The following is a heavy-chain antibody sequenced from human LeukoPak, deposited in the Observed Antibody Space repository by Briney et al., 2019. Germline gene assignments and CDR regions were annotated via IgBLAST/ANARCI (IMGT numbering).Heavy chain of an antibody. CDR2: ISYDGSNK. Sequence: PGGSLRLSCAASGFTFSSYGMHWVRQAPGKGLEWVAVISYDGSNKYYADSVKGRFTISRDNSKNTLYLQMNSLRAEDTAVYYCARGNDFWSGYSMGDYWGQGTLVTVSS. D-gene: IGHD3-3*01. J-gene: IGHJ4*02. V-gene: IGHV3-30*03. CDR3: ARGNDFWSGYSMGDY. CDR1: GFTFSSYG.